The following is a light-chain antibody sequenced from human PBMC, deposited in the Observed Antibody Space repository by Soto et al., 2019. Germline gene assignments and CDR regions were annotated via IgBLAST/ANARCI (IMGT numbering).Light chain of an antibody. CDR1: RSIRAY. CDR2: GAT. Sequence: DIQMTQSPSSLPASVGDTVTISCRASRSIRAYLNWYQHKPGKAPNLLIYGATTLHSGVPSRFSGSGSGTDFSLTISSLQPEDFATYYCQQTFSVTPLTFGGGTKVEI. V-gene: IGKV1-39*01. J-gene: IGKJ4*01. CDR3: QQTFSVTPLT.